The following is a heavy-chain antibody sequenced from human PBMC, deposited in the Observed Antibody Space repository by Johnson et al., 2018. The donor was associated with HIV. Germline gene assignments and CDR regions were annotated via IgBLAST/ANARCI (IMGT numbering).Heavy chain of an antibody. CDR2: ISYDGNNK. Sequence: QVQLVESGGGVVQPGRSLRLSCAASGFTFSNYGMHWVRQAPGKGLEWVAVISYDGNNKYYTDSVKGRFTISRDNSKNTLYLQMNSQRAEDTAVYYCAKDQGYWGDDACDIWGQGTMVTVSA. CDR1: GFTFSNYG. V-gene: IGHV3-30*18. J-gene: IGHJ3*02. CDR3: AKDQGYWGDDACDI. D-gene: IGHD7-27*01.